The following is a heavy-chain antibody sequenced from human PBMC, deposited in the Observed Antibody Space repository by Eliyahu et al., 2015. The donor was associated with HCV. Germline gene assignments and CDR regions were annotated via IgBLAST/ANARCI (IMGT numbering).Heavy chain of an antibody. CDR1: GFXFSDHY. CDR3: AREAARYFDY. J-gene: IGHJ4*02. Sequence: EVQLVESGGGLVQPGGSLRLSCAASGFXFSDHYMDWVRQAPGKGLEWVGRTRNKANSYTTEYAASVKGRFTISRDDSKNSLYLQMNSLKTEDTAVYYCAREAARYFDYWGQGTLVTVSS. CDR2: TRNKANSYTT. V-gene: IGHV3-72*01. D-gene: IGHD6-25*01.